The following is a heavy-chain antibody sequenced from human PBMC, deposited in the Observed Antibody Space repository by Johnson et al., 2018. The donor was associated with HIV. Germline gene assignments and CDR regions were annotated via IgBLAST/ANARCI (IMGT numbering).Heavy chain of an antibody. V-gene: IGHV3-30*02. CDR1: GFVFSDYV. D-gene: IGHD3-10*01. J-gene: IGHJ3*02. CDR2: IRYDGSGK. CDR3: GRGRMVRGAYDGFDI. Sequence: HVQLVESGGGVVQPGRSLTLSCAASGFVFSDYVMHWVRQAPGKGLDWVTFIRYDGSGKYYADSVNGRFTISRDNSKNTLDLQMNSLRAEDTAVYYCGRGRMVRGAYDGFDIWGQGTMVTVSS.